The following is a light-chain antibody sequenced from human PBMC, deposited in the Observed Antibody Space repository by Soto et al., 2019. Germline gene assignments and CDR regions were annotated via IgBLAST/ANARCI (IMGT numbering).Light chain of an antibody. J-gene: IGLJ1*01. CDR3: CSYAGSSTPYV. Sequence: QSALTQPASVSGSPGQSITISCTGTSSDVGSYNLVSWYQQHPGKAPKLMIYEGSKRPSGVSNRFSSSKSGNTASLTSSGLQAEDESDYYCCSYAGSSTPYVFGTGTKLTVL. CDR2: EGS. V-gene: IGLV2-23*01. CDR1: SSDVGSYNL.